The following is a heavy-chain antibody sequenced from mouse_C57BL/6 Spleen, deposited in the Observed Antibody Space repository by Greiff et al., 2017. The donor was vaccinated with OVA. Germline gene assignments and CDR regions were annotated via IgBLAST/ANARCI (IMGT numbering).Heavy chain of an antibody. V-gene: IGHV1-9*01. CDR1: GYTFTGYW. D-gene: IGHD1-1*01. Sequence: QVQLQQSGAELMKPGASVKLSCKATGYTFTGYWIEWVKQRPGHGLEWIGEILPGSGSTTYNEKFKGKATFTADTSSNTAYMQLSILTTEDSAIYYWARKYYGSSSAWFAYWGQGTLVTVSA. CDR2: ILPGSGST. CDR3: ARKYYGSSSAWFAY. J-gene: IGHJ3*01.